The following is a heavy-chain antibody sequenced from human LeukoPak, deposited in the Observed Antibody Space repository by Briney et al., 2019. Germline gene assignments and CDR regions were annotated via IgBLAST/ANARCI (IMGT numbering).Heavy chain of an antibody. D-gene: IGHD5-24*01. J-gene: IGHJ3*02. CDR1: EFTFNTYG. Sequence: PGGSLRLSCAASEFTFNTYGMNWVRQAPGKVLEWVSYISSSATTIYYADSVKGRFTISRDNAKNSLYLQMDSLRDEDTAVYYWARGKGGRAGYRVDAFDIWGQGTRVTVSS. CDR3: ARGKGGRAGYRVDAFDI. V-gene: IGHV3-48*02. CDR2: ISSSATTI.